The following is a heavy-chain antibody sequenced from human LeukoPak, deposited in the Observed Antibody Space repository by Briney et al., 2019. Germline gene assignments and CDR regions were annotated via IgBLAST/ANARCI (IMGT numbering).Heavy chain of an antibody. Sequence: PSETLSLTCAVYGGSFSGYYWSWIRQPPGKGLEWIGEINHSGSTNYNPSLKSRVTISVDTSKNQFSLKLSSVTAADTAVYYCATSYSSSSEGFDYWGQGTLVTVSS. D-gene: IGHD6-6*01. CDR3: ATSYSSSSEGFDY. J-gene: IGHJ4*02. CDR1: GGSFSGYY. CDR2: INHSGST. V-gene: IGHV4-34*01.